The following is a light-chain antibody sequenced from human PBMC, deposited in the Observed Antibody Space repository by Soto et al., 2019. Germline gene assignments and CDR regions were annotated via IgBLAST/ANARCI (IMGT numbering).Light chain of an antibody. V-gene: IGKV3-20*01. CDR2: GAS. CDR3: QQYGSSVT. CDR1: QSVSSSY. J-gene: IGKJ1*01. Sequence: EIVLTQSPGTLSLSPGERATLSCRASQSVSSSYLAWYQQKPGQAPRLLIYGASSRATGIPDRFSGSGSGTDFTLRISRLEPEDFAVYYCQQYGSSVTFGQGTKVDIK.